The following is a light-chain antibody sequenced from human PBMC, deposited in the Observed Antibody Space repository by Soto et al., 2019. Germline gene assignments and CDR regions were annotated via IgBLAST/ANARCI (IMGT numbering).Light chain of an antibody. CDR2: AAS. Sequence: DIQMTQSPSSLSASVGDRVTITCRASQSISSYLNWYQHKPGKAPNLLIYAASSLQSGVPSRFSGRGSGTDFTLTISSLQPEDFATYYCQQSYSTPRTFGQGTKVDIK. CDR3: QQSYSTPRT. CDR1: QSISSY. J-gene: IGKJ1*01. V-gene: IGKV1-39*01.